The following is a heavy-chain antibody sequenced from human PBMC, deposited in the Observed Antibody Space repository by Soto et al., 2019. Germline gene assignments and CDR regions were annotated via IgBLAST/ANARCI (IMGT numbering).Heavy chain of an antibody. Sequence: LSLTCAVYGGSFSGYYWSWIRQPPGKGLEWIGEISHRGFTNCNPSLKSRVTISVDTAKKQFSLKLTSLTAADTAVYYCARGGPRDCGGDCYPDYWGKGALVTVSS. CDR1: GGSFSGYY. D-gene: IGHD2-21*02. V-gene: IGHV4-34*01. CDR3: ARGGPRDCGGDCYPDY. CDR2: ISHRGFT. J-gene: IGHJ4*02.